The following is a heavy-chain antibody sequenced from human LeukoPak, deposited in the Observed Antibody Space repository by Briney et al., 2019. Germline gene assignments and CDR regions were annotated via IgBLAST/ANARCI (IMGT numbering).Heavy chain of an antibody. J-gene: IGHJ4*02. V-gene: IGHV4-34*01. CDR2: INHSGST. CDR3: ARWSGGSSYY. Sequence: SETQSLTCAVYGGSFSGYYWSWIRQPPGKGLEWIGEINHSGSTNYNPSLTSRVTISVDTSKDQFSLKLSSVTAADTAVYYCARWSGGSSYYWGQGTLVTVSS. D-gene: IGHD1-26*01. CDR1: GGSFSGYY.